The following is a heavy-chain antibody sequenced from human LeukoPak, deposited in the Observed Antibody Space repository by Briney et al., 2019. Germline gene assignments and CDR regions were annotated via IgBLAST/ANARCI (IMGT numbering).Heavy chain of an antibody. CDR3: ARDLPTILGDAFDI. CDR1: GFTFSSYW. Sequence: GGSLRLSCAASGFTFSSYWMSWVRQAPGKGLEWVANIKQDGSEKYYVDSVKGRFTISRDNAKNSLYLQMNSLRAEDTAVYYCARDLPTILGDAFDIRGQGTMVTVSS. CDR2: IKQDGSEK. J-gene: IGHJ3*02. D-gene: IGHD5-24*01. V-gene: IGHV3-7*01.